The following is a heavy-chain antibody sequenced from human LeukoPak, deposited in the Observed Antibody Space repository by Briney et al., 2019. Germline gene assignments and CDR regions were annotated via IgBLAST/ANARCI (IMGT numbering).Heavy chain of an antibody. CDR1: GFTFRNYG. CDR2: IWSDGNNK. J-gene: IGHJ6*03. Sequence: GGSLRLSCAASGFTFRNYGMHWVRQATGEGLEWVSFIWSDGNNKFYADSVKGRFTISRDNSKNMLYLQMDSLRPEDTAVFYCAKDPGASVPGFYMDVWGKGTTVTVSS. CDR3: AKDPGASVPGFYMDV. V-gene: IGHV3-30*02. D-gene: IGHD2-8*02.